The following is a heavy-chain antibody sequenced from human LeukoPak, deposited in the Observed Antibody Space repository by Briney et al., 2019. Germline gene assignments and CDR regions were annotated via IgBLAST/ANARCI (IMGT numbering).Heavy chain of an antibody. CDR1: GGSISSYY. Sequence: SETLSLTCTVSGGSISSYYWSWIRQPPGKGLEWIRYIYYSGSTNYNPSLKSRVTISVDTSKNQFSLKLSSVTAADTAVYYCARSALYSSSSLWFDPWGQGTLVTVSS. CDR3: ARSALYSSSSLWFDP. D-gene: IGHD6-6*01. V-gene: IGHV4-59*01. J-gene: IGHJ5*02. CDR2: IYYSGST.